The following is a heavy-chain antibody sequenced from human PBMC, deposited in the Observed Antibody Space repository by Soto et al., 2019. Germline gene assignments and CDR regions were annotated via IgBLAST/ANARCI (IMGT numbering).Heavy chain of an antibody. J-gene: IGHJ6*02. V-gene: IGHV5-51*01. CDR3: AREGGIPYYYYGMDV. D-gene: IGHD3-16*01. Sequence: GASLKISCKGSGYSFTSYWIGWVRQMPGKGLEWMGIIYPGDSDTRYSPSFQGQVTISADKSISTAYLQWSSLKASDTAMYYCAREGGIPYYYYGMDVWGQGTTVTVSS. CDR1: GYSFTSYW. CDR2: IYPGDSDT.